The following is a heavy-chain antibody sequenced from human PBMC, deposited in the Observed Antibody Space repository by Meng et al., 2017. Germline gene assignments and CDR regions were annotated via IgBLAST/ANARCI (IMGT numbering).Heavy chain of an antibody. CDR2: IIPILGIA. CDR1: GYTFTSYD. J-gene: IGHJ1*01. CDR3: AREEGMITFGGVIVIDNEYFQH. D-gene: IGHD3-16*02. V-gene: IGHV1-69*04. Sequence: QVPVVQSGAEVKKPGASVKVSCKASGYTFTSYDINWVRQATGQGLEWMGRIIPILGIANYAQKFQGRVTITADKSTSTAYMELSSLRSEDTAVYYCAREEGMITFGGVIVIDNEYFQHWGQGTLVTVSS.